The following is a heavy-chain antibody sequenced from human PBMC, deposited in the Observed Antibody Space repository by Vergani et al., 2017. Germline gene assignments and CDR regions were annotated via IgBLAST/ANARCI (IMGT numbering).Heavy chain of an antibody. CDR3: ARGYLGRGSGSYGH. J-gene: IGHJ4*02. Sequence: QVQLQQWGAGLLKPSETLSLTCAVYGGSFSGYYWSWIRQPPGKGLEWIGEINHSGSTNYNPSLKSRVTISVDTSKNQFSLKLSSVTAADKAVYYCARGYLGRGSGSYGHWGQGTLVTVSS. V-gene: IGHV4-34*01. CDR1: GGSFSGYY. CDR2: INHSGST. D-gene: IGHD3-10*01.